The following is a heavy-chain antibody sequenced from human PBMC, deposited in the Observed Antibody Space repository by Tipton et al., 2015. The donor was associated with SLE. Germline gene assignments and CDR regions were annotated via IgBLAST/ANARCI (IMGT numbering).Heavy chain of an antibody. CDR1: GFTFSDFA. J-gene: IGHJ4*02. CDR2: IYTGGST. Sequence: LSLTCAASGFTFSDFAMSWVRQAPGKGLEWVSLIYTGGSTYYADSVEGRFIISRDNSKNMVHLEMDNLRLEDMGVYYCARELPDYGSGSRDPHFDYWSQGTLVTVSS. V-gene: IGHV3-23*03. D-gene: IGHD3-10*01. CDR3: ARELPDYGSGSRDPHFDY.